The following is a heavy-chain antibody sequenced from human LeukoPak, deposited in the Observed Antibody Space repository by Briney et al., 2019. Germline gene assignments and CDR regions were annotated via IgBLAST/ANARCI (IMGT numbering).Heavy chain of an antibody. CDR3: ARSYAWELLHYFDY. J-gene: IGHJ4*02. D-gene: IGHD1-26*01. CDR1: GFTFSDYY. Sequence: GGSLRLSCAASGFTFSDYYMSWIRQAPGKGLEWVSYISSSGSTIYYADSVKGRFTISRDNAKNSLYLQMNSLRAEDTAVYYCARSYAWELLHYFDYWGQGTLVTVSS. V-gene: IGHV3-11*04. CDR2: ISSSGSTI.